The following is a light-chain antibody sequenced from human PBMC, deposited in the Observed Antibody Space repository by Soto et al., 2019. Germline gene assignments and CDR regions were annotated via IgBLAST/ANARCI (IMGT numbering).Light chain of an antibody. CDR3: QQYNTWTLIS. CDR1: QSIGNN. Sequence: EIVMTQSPATLSVSPGERATLSCRASQSIGNNLAWYQQKPGQAPRLLIYGASTRATGIPARFSGSGSGTEFTLTITSLQSEDSAVYYCQQYNTWTLISFGQGTRLEIK. J-gene: IGKJ5*01. V-gene: IGKV3-15*01. CDR2: GAS.